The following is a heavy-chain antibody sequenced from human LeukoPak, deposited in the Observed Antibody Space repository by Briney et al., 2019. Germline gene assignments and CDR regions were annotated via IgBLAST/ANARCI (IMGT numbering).Heavy chain of an antibody. J-gene: IGHJ5*02. Sequence: PSETLSLTCDVYGRSFSGYYWSWIRQPPGKGLEWIGEINQSGSTNYNPSLKSRVTISVDTSKNQFSLKLSSVTAADTAVYYCARGLPLGYYYGSGSRNWFDPWGQGTLVTVSS. D-gene: IGHD3-10*01. CDR1: GRSFSGYY. CDR3: ARGLPLGYYYGSGSRNWFDP. V-gene: IGHV4-34*01. CDR2: INQSGST.